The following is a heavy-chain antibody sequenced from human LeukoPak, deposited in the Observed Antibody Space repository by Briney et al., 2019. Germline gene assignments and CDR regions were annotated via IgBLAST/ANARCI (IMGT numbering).Heavy chain of an antibody. D-gene: IGHD6-13*01. CDR3: AREGRGAAAGMDY. J-gene: IGHJ4*02. V-gene: IGHV4-59*01. CDR2: IYYSGST. Sequence: SETLSLTCTVSGGSISSYYWSWIRQPPGKGLEWIGYIYYSGSTNYNPSLKSRVTISVATSKNQFSLSLSSVTAADTAVYYCAREGRGAAAGMDYWGQGTLVTVSS. CDR1: GGSISSYY.